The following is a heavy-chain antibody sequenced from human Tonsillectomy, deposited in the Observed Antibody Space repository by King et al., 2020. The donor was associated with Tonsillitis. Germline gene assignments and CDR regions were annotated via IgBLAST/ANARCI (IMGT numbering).Heavy chain of an antibody. CDR2: IFYSGST. J-gene: IGHJ5*02. D-gene: IGHD2-21*01. CDR1: GDSISSNNYY. V-gene: IGHV4-39*07. CDR3: ARHPVWWSDRLSAWFDP. Sequence: QLQESGPGLVKTSETLSLSCTVSGDSISSNNYYWGWVRQPPGQGLEWIGSIFYSGSTYYNPSLRSRVTISVDTSKNRFSLRVNSVTAADTAVYYCARHPVWWSDRLSAWFDPWGQGILVTVSS.